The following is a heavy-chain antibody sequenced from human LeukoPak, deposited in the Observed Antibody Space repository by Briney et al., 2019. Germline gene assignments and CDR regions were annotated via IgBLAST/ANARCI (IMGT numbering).Heavy chain of an antibody. CDR1: GFTFSKYA. Sequence: GRSLRLSCAASGFTFSKYAMHWVRQAPGKGLEWVTYISYDGSIQYYADSVKGRFTISRDNSKNTLYLQMNSLRAEDTAVYYCARRGFDYWGQGTLVTVSS. CDR2: ISYDGSIQ. J-gene: IGHJ4*02. CDR3: ARRGFDY. V-gene: IGHV3-30*04.